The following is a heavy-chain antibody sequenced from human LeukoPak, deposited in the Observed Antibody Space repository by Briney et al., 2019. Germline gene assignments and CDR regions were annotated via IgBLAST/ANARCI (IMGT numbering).Heavy chain of an antibody. CDR2: ISSSSSYI. J-gene: IGHJ6*03. V-gene: IGHV3-21*01. Sequence: PGGSLRLSCAASGFTFSSYSMNWVRQAPGKGLEWVSSISSSSSYIYYADSVKGRFTISRDNAKNSLYLQMNSLRAEDTAVYYCARDQGFLEWSSPPTDPDYYYYMDVWGKGTTVTVSS. CDR3: ARDQGFLEWSSPPTDPDYYYYMDV. D-gene: IGHD3-3*01. CDR1: GFTFSSYS.